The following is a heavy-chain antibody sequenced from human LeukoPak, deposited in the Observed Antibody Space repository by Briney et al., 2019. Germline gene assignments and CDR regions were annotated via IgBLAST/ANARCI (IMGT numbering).Heavy chain of an antibody. CDR2: INQDGSEK. V-gene: IGHV3-7*01. Sequence: GGSLRLSCAASGFTFRSYWMSWVRQAPGKGLEWVANINQDGSEKYYVDSVKGRFTISRDNAKNSLYLQMNSLRAEDTAVYYCARASSGYRNPIDYWGQGTLVTVSS. CDR3: ARASSGYRNPIDY. CDR1: GFTFRSYW. J-gene: IGHJ4*02. D-gene: IGHD3-22*01.